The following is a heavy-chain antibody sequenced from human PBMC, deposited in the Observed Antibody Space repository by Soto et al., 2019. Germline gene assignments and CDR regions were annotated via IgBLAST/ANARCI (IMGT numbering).Heavy chain of an antibody. V-gene: IGHV3-33*01. CDR3: AREAATNHAAGGTKLDY. D-gene: IGHD1-1*01. CDR2: IWTDGSQQ. CDR1: GFSFTIYG. J-gene: IGHJ4*02. Sequence: GGSLRLSCATCGFSFTIYGLHWVRQVPGKGLEWVAVIWTDGSQQYYTDSVRGRFIISRDDSKNTMYLQMNSLRAEDTAVYYCAREAATNHAAGGTKLDYWDQGTLVTVSS.